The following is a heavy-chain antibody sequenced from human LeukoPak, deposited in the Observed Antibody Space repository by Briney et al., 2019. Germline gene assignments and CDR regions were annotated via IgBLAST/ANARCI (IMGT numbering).Heavy chain of an antibody. CDR1: GASINSRSGY. Sequence: PSETLSLTCTVSGASINSRSGYWGWIRQPPGKGLEWIGNIYYTGNTNYNPSLKSRVTISVGTSKNQFSLKLFSVTAADTALYYCARREGDYHDSRGADYWGKGTLVTVSS. D-gene: IGHD3-22*01. CDR2: IYYTGNT. V-gene: IGHV4-39*01. CDR3: ARREGDYHDSRGADY. J-gene: IGHJ4*02.